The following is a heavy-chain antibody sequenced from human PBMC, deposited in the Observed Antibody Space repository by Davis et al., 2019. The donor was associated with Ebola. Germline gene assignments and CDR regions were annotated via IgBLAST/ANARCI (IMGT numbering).Heavy chain of an antibody. D-gene: IGHD3-22*01. CDR2: INHSGST. J-gene: IGHJ4*02. CDR1: GGSFSGYY. CDR3: ARGRRYYYDSSGYYPN. Sequence: SETLSLTCAVYGGSFSGYYWSWIRQPPGKGLEWIGEINHSGSTNYNPSLKSRVTISVDTSKNQFSLKLSSVTAADTAVYYCARGRRYYYDSSGYYPNWGQGTLVTVSS. V-gene: IGHV4-34*01.